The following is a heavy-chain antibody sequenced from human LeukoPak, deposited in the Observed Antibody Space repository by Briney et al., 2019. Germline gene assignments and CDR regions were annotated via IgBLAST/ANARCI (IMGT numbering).Heavy chain of an antibody. CDR1: GFTFSSYS. CDR3: ARMGGITGTTYAFDI. D-gene: IGHD1-7*01. Sequence: GGSLRLSCAASGFTFSSYSMNWVRQAPGKGLEWVSSISSSSSYIYYADSVKGRFTISRDNAKNSLYLQMNSLRAEDTAVHYCARMGGITGTTYAFDIWGQGTMVTVSS. J-gene: IGHJ3*02. CDR2: ISSSSSYI. V-gene: IGHV3-21*01.